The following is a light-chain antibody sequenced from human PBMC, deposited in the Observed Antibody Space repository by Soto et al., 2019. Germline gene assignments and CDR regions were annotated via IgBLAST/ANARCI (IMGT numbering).Light chain of an antibody. J-gene: IGKJ1*01. CDR2: DAS. Sequence: DIQMTQSPSSLSASVGDRVTITCRASQSINNWLAWYQQKPGKAPNLLIFDASSLEGGVPSRFSGRGSGTEFSLTISSLQRDDFATYYCQQYNANSPPWTFGQGTKVDIK. V-gene: IGKV1-5*01. CDR3: QQYNANSPPWT. CDR1: QSINNW.